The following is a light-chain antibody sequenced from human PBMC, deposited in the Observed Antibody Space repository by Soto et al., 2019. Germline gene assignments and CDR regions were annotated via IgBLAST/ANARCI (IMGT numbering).Light chain of an antibody. CDR2: SAS. CDR3: QHYFDRPLT. V-gene: IGKV3-15*01. CDR1: QSIRSN. J-gene: IGKJ4*01. Sequence: ETILTQSPAILSVSPGERATLSCRASQSIRSNLAWYQQIPGQAPRLLVYSASTRATGIPARFSGSGSGTDFTLTITSLQSEDFAVYYRQHYFDRPLTFGGGTKVDIK.